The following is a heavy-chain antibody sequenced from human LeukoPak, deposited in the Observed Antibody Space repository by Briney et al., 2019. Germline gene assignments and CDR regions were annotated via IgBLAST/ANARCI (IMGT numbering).Heavy chain of an antibody. D-gene: IGHD6-19*01. CDR1: GYTFTSYY. Sequence: ASVKVSCKASGYTFTSYYMHWVRQAPGQGLEWMGIINPSGGSTSYAQKFQGRVTMTRDTSTSTVYMGLSSLRSEDTAVYYCAGDGSGRDAYNWFDPWGQGTLVTVSS. CDR2: INPSGGST. CDR3: AGDGSGRDAYNWFDP. V-gene: IGHV1-46*01. J-gene: IGHJ5*02.